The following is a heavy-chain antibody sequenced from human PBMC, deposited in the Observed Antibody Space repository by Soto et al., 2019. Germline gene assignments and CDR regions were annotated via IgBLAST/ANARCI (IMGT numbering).Heavy chain of an antibody. CDR3: ARYQEAEGFIS. Sequence: ASVKVSCKASGYTFTRLDVNWVRQASGQGLEWMGWMNPKSDTGFAQKFQGRVTLTRDTATSTLYMELSSLTFEDTAVYYCARYQEAEGFISWGQVNPVTVSA. D-gene: IGHD6-13*01. CDR1: GYTFTRLD. V-gene: IGHV1-8*01. CDR2: MNPKSDT. J-gene: IGHJ5*02.